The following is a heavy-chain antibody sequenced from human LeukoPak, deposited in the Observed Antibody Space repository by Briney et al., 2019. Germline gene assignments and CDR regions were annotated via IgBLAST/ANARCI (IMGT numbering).Heavy chain of an antibody. D-gene: IGHD1-26*01. V-gene: IGHV3-7*01. CDR3: ARDRWELLAFDI. Sequence: GGSLRLSCAVSGFTFSSYWMSWVRQAPGKGLEWVANINQDGSEKYYVDSLEGRFTISRDNAKNSLFLQMNSLRAEDTAVYYCARDRWELLAFDIWGQGTMVTVSS. CDR1: GFTFSSYW. CDR2: INQDGSEK. J-gene: IGHJ3*02.